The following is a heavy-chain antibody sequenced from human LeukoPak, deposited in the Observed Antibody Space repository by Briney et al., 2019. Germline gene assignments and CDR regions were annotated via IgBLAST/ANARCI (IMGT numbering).Heavy chain of an antibody. V-gene: IGHV1-18*01. CDR2: IGTYNGNT. Sequence: ASVKVSCKASGYTFTSYGITWARQAPGQGLEWMGWIGTYNGNTEYAQKLQGRVTVTTDTSTATAYMELRSLRSDDTAVYYCARVMRRDAYNRPLDYWGQGTLVTVSS. CDR3: ARVMRRDAYNRPLDY. J-gene: IGHJ4*02. CDR1: GYTFTSYG. D-gene: IGHD5-24*01.